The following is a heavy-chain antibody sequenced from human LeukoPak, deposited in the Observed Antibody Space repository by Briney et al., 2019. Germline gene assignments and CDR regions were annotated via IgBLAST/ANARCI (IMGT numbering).Heavy chain of an antibody. CDR3: ASAVIGSGWGTDAFDI. Sequence: ASVKVSCKASGYTFTGYYMHWVRQAPGQGLEWMGWINPNSGGTNYAQKFQGRVTMTRDTSISTAYMELSRLRSDDTAVYYCASAVIGSGWGTDAFDIWGQGTMVTVSS. CDR2: INPNSGGT. V-gene: IGHV1-2*02. D-gene: IGHD6-19*01. J-gene: IGHJ3*02. CDR1: GYTFTGYY.